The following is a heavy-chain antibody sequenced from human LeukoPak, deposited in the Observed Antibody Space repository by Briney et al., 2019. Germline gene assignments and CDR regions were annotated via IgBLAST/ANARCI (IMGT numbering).Heavy chain of an antibody. Sequence: GSLGLSCGTSGFPFSSYWMLWVRQAPGKGLEWVSRISGDGSTTTYAASVKGRFTISRDNTENILYLEMNNLRVEDTAIYYCARSQFDYWGQGILVTVSS. J-gene: IGHJ4*02. CDR3: ARSQFDY. CDR2: ISGDGSTT. CDR1: GFPFSSYW. V-gene: IGHV3-74*01.